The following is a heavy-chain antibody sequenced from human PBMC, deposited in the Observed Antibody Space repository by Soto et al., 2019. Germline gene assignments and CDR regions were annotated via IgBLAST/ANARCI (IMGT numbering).Heavy chain of an antibody. J-gene: IGHJ4*02. CDR1: GFTFSTYA. Sequence: GGSLRLSCAASGFTFSTYAMGWLRQAPGKGLEWLSLISAGGDITYYANSVKGRFTILRDNFKNTLYLQMSSLRSEDTAVYYCARYPTKISSIAARYFDYWGQGTLVTVSS. D-gene: IGHD6-6*01. V-gene: IGHV3-23*01. CDR3: ARYPTKISSIAARYFDY. CDR2: ISAGGDIT.